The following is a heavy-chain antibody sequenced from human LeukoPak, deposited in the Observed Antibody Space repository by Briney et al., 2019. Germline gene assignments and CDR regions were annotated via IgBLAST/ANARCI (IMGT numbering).Heavy chain of an antibody. Sequence: WETLSLTCAVYGGSFSGYYWSWIRQPPGKGLEWIGEINHSGSTNYNPSPKRRVTISVDTSKNQFSLKLSSVTAADTAVYCCERVDVVVGAAATGVGYYYYGMDGRGKGTTVTASS. D-gene: IGHD2-2*03. CDR2: INHSGST. V-gene: IGHV4-34*01. CDR3: ERVDVVVGAAATGVGYYYYGMDG. CDR1: GGSFSGYY. J-gene: IGHJ6*04.